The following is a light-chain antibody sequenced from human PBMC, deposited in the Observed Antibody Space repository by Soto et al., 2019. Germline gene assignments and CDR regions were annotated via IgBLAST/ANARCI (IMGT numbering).Light chain of an antibody. J-gene: IGKJ4*01. CDR3: QHLNNYPLT. Sequence: DIQLTQSPSFLSTSVGDRVTITCRASQGISSHLAWYQQKPGKAPKLLIYAASTLQTGVPSRFSGSGSGTEFTLTISSLHPEDFATYYCQHLNNYPLTFGGGTKVEIK. V-gene: IGKV1-9*01. CDR1: QGISSH. CDR2: AAS.